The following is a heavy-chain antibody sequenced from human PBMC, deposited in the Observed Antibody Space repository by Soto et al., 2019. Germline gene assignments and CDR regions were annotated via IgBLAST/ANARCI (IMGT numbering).Heavy chain of an antibody. V-gene: IGHV1-69*02. Sequence: QVQLVQSGAEVKKPGSSVKVSCKASGGTFSSYTISWVRQAPGQGLEWMGRIIPSLGIANYAQKFQGRVTITADKSTSTAYMELSSLRSEDTAVYYCASGSGRRDYFFDYWGRGTLVTVSS. D-gene: IGHD3-10*01. CDR1: GGTFSSYT. CDR3: ASGSGRRDYFFDY. J-gene: IGHJ4*02. CDR2: IIPSLGIA.